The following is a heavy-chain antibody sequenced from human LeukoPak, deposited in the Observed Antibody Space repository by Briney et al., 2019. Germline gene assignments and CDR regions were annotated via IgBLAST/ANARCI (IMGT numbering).Heavy chain of an antibody. CDR2: ISSSSSYI. CDR3: ARDRAIDIRAYDI. CDR1: GFTSSSYA. D-gene: IGHD5-12*01. J-gene: IGHJ3*02. V-gene: IGHV3-21*01. Sequence: GGSLRLSCAASGFTSSSYAMSWGRQAPGKGLEWVSSISSSSSYIKYADSVKGRFTISRDNAKNSLYLQMNSLRAEDTAMYFCARDRAIDIRAYDIWGQGTMVTVSS.